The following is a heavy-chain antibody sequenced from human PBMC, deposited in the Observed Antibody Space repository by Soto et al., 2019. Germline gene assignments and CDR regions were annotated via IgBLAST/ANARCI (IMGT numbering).Heavy chain of an antibody. J-gene: IGHJ6*02. CDR1: GYAFTSCD. V-gene: IGHV1-8*01. CDR3: AREEVRGMDV. Sequence: QVQLVQSGAEVKKPGASVKVSCKASGYAFTSCDINWVRQATGQGLERMGWMNPNSCNTGYAQKFQARVTMTRNTARSTAYMEVSSLRSEDTAVYYCAREEVRGMDVWGQVTTVTVSS. CDR2: MNPNSCNT.